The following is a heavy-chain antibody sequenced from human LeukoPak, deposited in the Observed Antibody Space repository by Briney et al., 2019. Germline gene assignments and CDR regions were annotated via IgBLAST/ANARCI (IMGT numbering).Heavy chain of an antibody. CDR3: ARDKDERGITMVRGVIITGDGMDV. CDR1: GYTFTSYF. D-gene: IGHD3-10*01. V-gene: IGHV1-46*01. J-gene: IGHJ6*02. CDR2: LNPSDGRT. Sequence: ASVKVSCKASGYTFTSYFVHWVRLAPGQGLEWMGILNPSDGRTNYAQKFQGRVTMTRDTSTSTVYMELSSLRSEDTAVYYCARDKDERGITMVRGVIITGDGMDVWGQGTTVTVSS.